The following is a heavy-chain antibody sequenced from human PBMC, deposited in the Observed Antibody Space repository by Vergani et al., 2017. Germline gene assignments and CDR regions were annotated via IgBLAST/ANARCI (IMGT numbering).Heavy chain of an antibody. V-gene: IGHV1-18*04. J-gene: IGHJ4*02. CDR2: ISVYNGET. Sequence: QVQLVQSGAEVKKPGASVKVSCEGSGYTVRNNGITWVRQAPGEGLEWLGWISVYNGETKFAQKFQGRVTLTRDTSTDTAYMEMGSLRSDDTAVYYCARDRGNSGDYNFDYWGQGTLVTVSS. CDR3: ARDRGNSGDYNFDY. D-gene: IGHD1-26*01. CDR1: GYTVRNNG.